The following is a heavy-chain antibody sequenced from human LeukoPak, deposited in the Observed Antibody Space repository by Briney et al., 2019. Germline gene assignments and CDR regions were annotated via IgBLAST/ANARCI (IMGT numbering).Heavy chain of an antibody. CDR1: GFTFSSYW. Sequence: GGSLRLSCAASGFTFSSYWMHWVRQAPGKGLVWVSRINSDGSSTSYADSMKGRFTISRDNAKNSLYLQMNSLRAEDTAVYYCARVLRYDNSGHDSFDIWGQGTMVIVSS. CDR2: INSDGSST. J-gene: IGHJ3*02. CDR3: ARVLRYDNSGHDSFDI. D-gene: IGHD3-22*01. V-gene: IGHV3-74*01.